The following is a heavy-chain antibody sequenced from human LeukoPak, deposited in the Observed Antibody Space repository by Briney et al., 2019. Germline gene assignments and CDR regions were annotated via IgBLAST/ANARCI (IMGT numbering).Heavy chain of an antibody. V-gene: IGHV3-23*01. CDR3: AKFPKSENCFDY. D-gene: IGHD3-3*01. CDR1: GFIFRSYA. J-gene: IGHJ4*02. Sequence: GGSLRLSCAASGFIFRSYAMNWVRQAPGKGLEWVSTISSSGGSTYYADSVKGRFTISRDNSKNTLYLQMNSLRAEDTAIYYRAKFPKSENCFDYWGQGTLITVSS. CDR2: ISSSGGST.